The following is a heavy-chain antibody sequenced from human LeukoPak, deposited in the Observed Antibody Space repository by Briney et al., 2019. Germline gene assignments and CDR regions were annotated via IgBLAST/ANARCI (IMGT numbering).Heavy chain of an antibody. CDR3: AKEYENPTGYFDWLYYYYGMDV. Sequence: GGSLRLSCAASGFTFSSYAMSWVRQAPGKGLEWVSAISGSGGSTYYADSVKGRFTISRDNSKNTLYLQMNSLRAEDTAVYYCAKEYENPTGYFDWLYYYYGMDVWGQGTTVTVSS. CDR2: ISGSGGST. CDR1: GFTFSSYA. J-gene: IGHJ6*02. V-gene: IGHV3-23*01. D-gene: IGHD3-9*01.